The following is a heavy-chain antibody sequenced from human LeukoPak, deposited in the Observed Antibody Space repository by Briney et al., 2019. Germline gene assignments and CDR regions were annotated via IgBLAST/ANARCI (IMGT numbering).Heavy chain of an antibody. CDR1: GYIFTRYY. CDR2: INSSGGTT. V-gene: IGHV1-46*01. CDR3: AREGVDYHDSTGLDC. J-gene: IGHJ4*02. D-gene: IGHD3-22*01. Sequence: GASVKVSCKASGYIFTRYYMHWVRQAPGQGLEWMGIINSSGGTTNCAQKFQGRVTMTRDMSTSTVYMELSSLRSEDTAVYYCAREGVDYHDSTGLDCWGQGTLVIVSS.